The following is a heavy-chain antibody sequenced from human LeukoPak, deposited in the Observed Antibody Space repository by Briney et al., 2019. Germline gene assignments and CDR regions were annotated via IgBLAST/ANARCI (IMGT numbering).Heavy chain of an antibody. J-gene: IGHJ4*02. Sequence: PGGSLRLSCAASGFTFSSYGKHWVRQAPGKGLEWVAFIRYDGSNKYYADSVKGRFTISRDNSKNTLYLQMNSLRAEDTAVYYCAKDGSNYYGSGSYFDYWGQGTLVTVSS. CDR3: AKDGSNYYGSGSYFDY. V-gene: IGHV3-30*02. CDR1: GFTFSSYG. D-gene: IGHD3-10*01. CDR2: IRYDGSNK.